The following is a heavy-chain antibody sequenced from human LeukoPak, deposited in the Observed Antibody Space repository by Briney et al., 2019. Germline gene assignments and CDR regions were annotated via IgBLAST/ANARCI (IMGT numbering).Heavy chain of an antibody. D-gene: IGHD2-2*01. Sequence: ASVKVSCKASGYSFNTYYMHWVRQAPGQGLEWMGWINPNSGGTNYAQKFQGRVTMTRDTSISTAYMELSRLRSDDTAVYYCARDLGYCSSTSCYDYGMDVWGQGTTVIVSS. CDR1: GYSFNTYY. CDR3: ARDLGYCSSTSCYDYGMDV. V-gene: IGHV1-2*02. CDR2: INPNSGGT. J-gene: IGHJ6*02.